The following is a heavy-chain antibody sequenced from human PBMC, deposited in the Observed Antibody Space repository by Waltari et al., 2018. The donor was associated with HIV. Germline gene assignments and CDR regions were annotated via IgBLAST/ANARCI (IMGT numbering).Heavy chain of an antibody. Sequence: QLQLQESGPGLAKPSETLSLTCTVSGGSVSSSRYFWGWIRQPPGKGLEWIGRSYDPGRAYYTPSLKSRVTISVDTSKNQFSLKVTSVTAADTAVYYCARHALRVGAAYWNFDRWGRGTLVTVSS. D-gene: IGHD1-26*01. CDR2: SYDPGRA. J-gene: IGHJ2*01. CDR3: ARHALRVGAAYWNFDR. CDR1: GGSVSSSRYF. V-gene: IGHV4-39*01.